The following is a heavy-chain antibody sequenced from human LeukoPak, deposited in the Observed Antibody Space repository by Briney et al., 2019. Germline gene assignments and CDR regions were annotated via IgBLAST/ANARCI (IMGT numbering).Heavy chain of an antibody. CDR3: ARGLSSGWPFEY. CDR2: ISGSGGST. J-gene: IGHJ4*02. CDR1: GFTFSSYA. D-gene: IGHD6-19*01. Sequence: GGSLRLSCAASGFTFSSYAMSWVRQAPGKELEWVSAISGSGGSTYYADSVKGRFTISRDNSKNTLYLQMNSLRAEDTAVYYCARGLSSGWPFEYWGQGTLVTVSS. V-gene: IGHV3-23*01.